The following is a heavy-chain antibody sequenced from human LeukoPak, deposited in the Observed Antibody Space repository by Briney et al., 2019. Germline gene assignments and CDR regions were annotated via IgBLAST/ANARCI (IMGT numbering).Heavy chain of an antibody. CDR2: ISSSSSYI. Sequence: GGSLRLSCAASGFTFSSYSMNWVRQAPGKGLEWVSSISSSSSYIYYADSVKGRFTISRDNAKNSLYLQMNSLRAEDTAVYYCARAIMVRGVPTYIDYWGQGTLVTVSS. D-gene: IGHD3-10*01. V-gene: IGHV3-21*01. CDR1: GFTFSSYS. CDR3: ARAIMVRGVPTYIDY. J-gene: IGHJ4*02.